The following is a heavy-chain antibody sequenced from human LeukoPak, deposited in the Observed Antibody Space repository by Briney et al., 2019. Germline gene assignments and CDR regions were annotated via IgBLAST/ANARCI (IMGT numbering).Heavy chain of an antibody. CDR1: GGSISSSNW. J-gene: IGHJ6*02. Sequence: PSETLSLTCAVSGGSISSSNWWSWVRQPPGKGLEWIGEIYHSGSTNYNPSLKSRVTISVDKSKNQFSLKLSSVTAADTAVYYCASSPSPYVRYYYYGMDVWGQGTTVTVSS. D-gene: IGHD3-16*01. V-gene: IGHV4-4*02. CDR3: ASSPSPYVRYYYYGMDV. CDR2: IYHSGST.